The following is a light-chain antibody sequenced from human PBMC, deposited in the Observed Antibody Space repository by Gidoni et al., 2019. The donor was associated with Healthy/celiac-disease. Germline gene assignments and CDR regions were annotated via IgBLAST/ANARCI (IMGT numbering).Light chain of an antibody. CDR2: GNS. V-gene: IGLV1-40*01. J-gene: IGLJ2*01. Sequence: SVLTQPTSVSGAPGRRATTSCTGSSANIGAGYAVHWYQHLPRTPPTLLLYGNSNRPSVVPDRFAGSKSGTSASLAITGLQAEDEADYCCQSDDSSRSGPGFGGGTKLTVL. CDR3: QSDDSSRSGPG. CDR1: SANIGAGYA.